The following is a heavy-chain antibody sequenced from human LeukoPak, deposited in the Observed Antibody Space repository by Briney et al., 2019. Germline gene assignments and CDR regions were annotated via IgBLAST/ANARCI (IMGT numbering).Heavy chain of an antibody. CDR3: ASNPISSPFKA. Sequence: SETLSLTCAVYGGSFSGYYWSWIRQPPGKGLEWIGEINHSGSTNYKPSLKSRVTISVDTSKNQFSLKLSSVTAADTAVYYCASNPISSPFKAWGQGTLVTVSS. D-gene: IGHD1-14*01. CDR2: INHSGST. J-gene: IGHJ4*02. CDR1: GGSFSGYY. V-gene: IGHV4-34*01.